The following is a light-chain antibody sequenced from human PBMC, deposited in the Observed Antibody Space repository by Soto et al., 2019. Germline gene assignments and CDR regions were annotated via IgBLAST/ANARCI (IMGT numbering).Light chain of an antibody. J-gene: IGKJ3*01. CDR1: QSVSSIY. CDR3: QQYASSPFT. CDR2: GAS. Sequence: EIVLTQSPGTLSLSPGERATLSCRASQSVSSIYLAWYQQKPGQTPRLLIYGASNRATGIPDRFSGSGSGTDFTLTISRREPEDCAVYYCQQYASSPFTFGPGTKVDIK. V-gene: IGKV3-20*01.